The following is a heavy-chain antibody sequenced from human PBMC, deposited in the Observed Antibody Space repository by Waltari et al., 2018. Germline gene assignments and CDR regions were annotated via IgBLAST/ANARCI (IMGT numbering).Heavy chain of an antibody. J-gene: IGHJ6*02. CDR3: ARGSTKSIAARYYYYYYGMDV. Sequence: QVQLVQSGAVVKKPGASVKVSCKASGYTFTSYGISWVRQAPGQGLARMGWISAYNGNTSYAQKLQGRVTMTTDTSTSTAYMELRSLRSDDTAVYYCARGSTKSIAARYYYYYYGMDVWGQGTTVTVSS. D-gene: IGHD6-6*01. CDR2: ISAYNGNT. V-gene: IGHV1-18*01. CDR1: GYTFTSYG.